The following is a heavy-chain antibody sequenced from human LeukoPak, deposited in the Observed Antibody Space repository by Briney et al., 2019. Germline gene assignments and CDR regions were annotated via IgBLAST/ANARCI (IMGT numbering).Heavy chain of an antibody. Sequence: GGSLRLSCAASGFTFDDYGMSWVRQAPGKGLEWVSGINRNGGSTGYADSVKGRFTISRDNAKNSLYLQMNSLRAEDTALYYCARDYGIAAAGEGDTDYWGQGTLVTVSS. CDR1: GFTFDDYG. D-gene: IGHD6-13*01. V-gene: IGHV3-20*04. CDR3: ARDYGIAAAGEGDTDY. J-gene: IGHJ4*02. CDR2: INRNGGST.